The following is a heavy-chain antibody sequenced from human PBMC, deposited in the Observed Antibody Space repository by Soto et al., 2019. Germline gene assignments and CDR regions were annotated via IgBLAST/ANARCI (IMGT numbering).Heavy chain of an antibody. V-gene: IGHV4-31*03. CDR2: IYYSGST. Sequence: QVQLQESGPGLVKPSQTLSLTCTVSGGSISSGGYYWSWIRQHPGKGLEWIGYIYYSGSTYYNPSLKGRVTISVDTTKSQFCLKLSTVAAADTAVYSCARDLLYYYDSSGSNYYYYGMDVWGQGTTVTVSS. D-gene: IGHD3-22*01. CDR3: ARDLLYYYDSSGSNYYYYGMDV. J-gene: IGHJ6*02. CDR1: GGSISSGGYY.